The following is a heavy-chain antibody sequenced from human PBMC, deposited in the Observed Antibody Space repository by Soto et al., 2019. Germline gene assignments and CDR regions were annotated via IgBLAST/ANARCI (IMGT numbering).Heavy chain of an antibody. CDR1: GGSISSGGYY. D-gene: IGHD3-16*01. J-gene: IGHJ3*02. V-gene: IGHV4-31*03. Sequence: QVQLQESGPGLVKPSQTLSLTCTVSGGSISSGGYYWSCIRQHPGKGLEWIGYIYYSGSTYYNPSLKSRVTISVDTSKNQFSLKLSSVTAADTAVYYCARGGEEWIIAFDIWGQGTMVTVSS. CDR2: IYYSGST. CDR3: ARGGEEWIIAFDI.